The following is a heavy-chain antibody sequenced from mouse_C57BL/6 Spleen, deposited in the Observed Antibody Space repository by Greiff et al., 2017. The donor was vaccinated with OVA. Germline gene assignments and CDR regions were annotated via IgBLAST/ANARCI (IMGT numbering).Heavy chain of an antibody. V-gene: IGHV1-55*01. CDR3: ASGAYGSSYWYCDV. CDR1: GYTFTSYW. J-gene: IGHJ1*03. CDR2: IYPGSGST. D-gene: IGHD1-1*01. Sequence: QVQLQQPGAELVKPGASVKMSCKASGYTFTSYWITWVQQRPGQGLEWIGDIYPGSGSTNYNEKFKSRATLTVDTSSSTDYMQLSSLASEDSAVDNCASGAYGSSYWYCDVWGTGTTVTVSS.